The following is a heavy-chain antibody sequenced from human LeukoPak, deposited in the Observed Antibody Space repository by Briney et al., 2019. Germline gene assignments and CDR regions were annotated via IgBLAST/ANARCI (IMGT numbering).Heavy chain of an antibody. J-gene: IGHJ4*02. V-gene: IGHV3-23*01. Sequence: PGGSLRLSCAASKFTFSSYAMNWVRQASGKWREWVSGISGSGGSTYYADSVKGRFTISRDNSKNTLYLQMNSLRAEDTAVYYCAKDRYAFWSTYSSNPFDYWGQGTLVTVSS. CDR2: ISGSGGST. CDR3: AKDRYAFWSTYSSNPFDY. CDR1: KFTFSSYA. D-gene: IGHD3-3*01.